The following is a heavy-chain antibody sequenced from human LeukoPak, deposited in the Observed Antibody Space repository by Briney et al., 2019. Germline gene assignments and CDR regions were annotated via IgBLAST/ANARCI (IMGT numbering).Heavy chain of an antibody. CDR2: IWYDGSNK. CDR3: ARAGWGSPPPFDY. D-gene: IGHD6-19*01. V-gene: IGHV3-33*01. Sequence: PGRSLRLSCAASGFTFSSYGMHWVRQAPGKGLEWVAVIWYDGSNKYYADSVKGRFTISRDNSKNTLYLQMNSLRAEDTAVYYCARAGWGSPPPFDYWGQGTLVTVSS. CDR1: GFTFSSYG. J-gene: IGHJ4*02.